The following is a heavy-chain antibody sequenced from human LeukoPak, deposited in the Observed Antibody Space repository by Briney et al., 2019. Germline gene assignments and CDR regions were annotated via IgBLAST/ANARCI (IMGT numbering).Heavy chain of an antibody. V-gene: IGHV3-53*01. J-gene: IGHJ4*02. CDR3: ARDEVKWFGEIVPH. CDR2: IYSGGST. D-gene: IGHD3-10*01. Sequence: GGSLRLSCAASGFTVSNNYMSWVRQAPGKGLEWVSVIYSGGSTYYADSVEGRFTISRDNSKNTLYLQMNSLRAEDTAVYYCARDEVKWFGEIVPHWGQGTLVTVSS. CDR1: GFTVSNNY.